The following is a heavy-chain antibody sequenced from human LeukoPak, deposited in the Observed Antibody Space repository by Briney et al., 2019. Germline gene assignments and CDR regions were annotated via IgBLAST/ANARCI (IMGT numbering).Heavy chain of an antibody. D-gene: IGHD4-17*01. CDR1: GFTFSSYA. CDR2: ISYDGSDK. J-gene: IGHJ3*02. Sequence: GGSLRLSCAASGFTFSSYAMYWVRQAPGKGLEWVAVISYDGSDKFYADSVKGRFTISRDSSKNTLYLQMNSLRAEDTAVYYCAKSNGDYVWAFDIWGQGTMVTVSS. CDR3: AKSNGDYVWAFDI. V-gene: IGHV3-30*04.